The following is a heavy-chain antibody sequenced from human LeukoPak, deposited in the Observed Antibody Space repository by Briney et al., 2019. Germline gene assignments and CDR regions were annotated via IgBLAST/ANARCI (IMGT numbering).Heavy chain of an antibody. D-gene: IGHD4-17*01. CDR1: GFTVSSNY. Sequence: SGGSLRLSCAASGFTVSSNYMTWVRQAPGKGLEWVSVIYSDTSTYYADSVKGRFTISRDNSKNTLYLQMSSLRAEDTAVYYCARAPGTTLHYGGMDVWGQGTTVTVSS. CDR2: IYSDTST. CDR3: ARAPGTTLHYGGMDV. V-gene: IGHV3-66*01. J-gene: IGHJ6*02.